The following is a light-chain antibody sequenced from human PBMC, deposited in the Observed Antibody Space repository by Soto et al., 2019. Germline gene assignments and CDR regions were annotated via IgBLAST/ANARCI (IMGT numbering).Light chain of an antibody. CDR3: QQRSNWPIT. J-gene: IGKJ5*01. Sequence: EIVLTQSPATLSLYPGERATLSCRASQSVSSYLAWYQQKPGQAPRLLIYDASNRATDIPARFSGSGSGTDFTLTISSLEPEDFAVYYCQQRSNWPITFGQGTRLEIK. CDR2: DAS. CDR1: QSVSSY. V-gene: IGKV3-11*01.